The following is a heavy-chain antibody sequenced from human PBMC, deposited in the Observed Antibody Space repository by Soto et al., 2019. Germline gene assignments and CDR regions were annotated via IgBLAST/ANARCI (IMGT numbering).Heavy chain of an antibody. J-gene: IGHJ4*02. V-gene: IGHV3-23*01. CDR1: GFTFSSYA. CDR3: AKDLYYYGSGSYFY. Sequence: GGSLRLSCAASGFTFSSYAMIRVLQAPGKGLEWVSAISGSGGSTYYADSVKGRFTISRDNSKNTLYLQMNSLRAEDTAVYYCAKDLYYYGSGSYFYWGQGTLVTVSS. CDR2: ISGSGGST. D-gene: IGHD3-10*01.